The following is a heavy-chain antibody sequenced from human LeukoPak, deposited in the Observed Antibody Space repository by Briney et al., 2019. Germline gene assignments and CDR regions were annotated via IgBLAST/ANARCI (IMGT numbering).Heavy chain of an antibody. D-gene: IGHD6-13*01. J-gene: IGHJ4*02. Sequence: PGRSLRLSCAASGFTFSSYAMHWVRQAPGKGLEWVAVISYDGSNKYYADSVKGRFTISRDNSKNTLYLQMNSLRAEDTAVYYCARVRSLSVGSWYLRWGAIDYWGQGTLVTVSS. CDR3: ARVRSLSVGSWYLRWGAIDY. CDR2: ISYDGSNK. V-gene: IGHV3-30-3*01. CDR1: GFTFSSYA.